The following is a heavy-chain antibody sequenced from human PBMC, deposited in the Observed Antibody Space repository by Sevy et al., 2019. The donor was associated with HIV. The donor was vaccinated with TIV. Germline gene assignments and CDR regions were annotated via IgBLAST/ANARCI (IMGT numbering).Heavy chain of an antibody. CDR3: ARDCSSTSCLWGLDV. D-gene: IGHD2-2*01. Sequence: GGSLRLCCAASGFTFSNFWMSWVRQAPGKGLEWVANIKRDGSEKYYMASVKGRFTISRDNAKKSMYLQMNSLRAEDTAIYFCARDCSSTSCLWGLDVWGQGTTVTVSS. CDR1: GFTFSNFW. V-gene: IGHV3-7*03. J-gene: IGHJ6*02. CDR2: IKRDGSEK.